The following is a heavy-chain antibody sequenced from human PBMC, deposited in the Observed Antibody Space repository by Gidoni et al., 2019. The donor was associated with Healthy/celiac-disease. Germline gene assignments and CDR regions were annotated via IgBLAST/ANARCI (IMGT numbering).Heavy chain of an antibody. CDR2: IITILGIA. CDR3: ASGYSSGYYYYYYYMDV. D-gene: IGHD6-19*01. J-gene: IGHJ6*03. Sequence: QVQLVQSGAEVKKPGSSVKVSCKASGGTFSSYTISWVRQAPGQGLEWMGRIITILGIANDAQKFQGRVTITANKSTSTAYMELSSMRSEDTAVYYCASGYSSGYYYYYYYMDVWGKGTTVTVSS. CDR1: GGTFSSYT. V-gene: IGHV1-69*02.